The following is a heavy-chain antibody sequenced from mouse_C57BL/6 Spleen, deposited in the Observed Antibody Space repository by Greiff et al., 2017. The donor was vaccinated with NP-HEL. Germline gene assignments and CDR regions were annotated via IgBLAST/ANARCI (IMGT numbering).Heavy chain of an antibody. Sequence: QVQLKESGAELVRPGASVTLSCKASGYTFTDYEMHWVKQTPVHGLEWIGAIDPETGGTAYNQKFEGKAILTADKSSSTAYMELRSLTSEDSAVYYCTREFDYWGQGTTLTVSS. CDR1: GYTFTDYE. CDR3: TREFDY. V-gene: IGHV1-15*01. CDR2: IDPETGGT. J-gene: IGHJ2*01.